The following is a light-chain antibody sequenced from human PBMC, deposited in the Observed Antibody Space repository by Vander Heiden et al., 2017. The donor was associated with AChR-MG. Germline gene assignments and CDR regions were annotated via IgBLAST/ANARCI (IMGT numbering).Light chain of an antibody. CDR1: NRDLGSY. CDR3: CSYTSASTYV. Sequence: SALTQPASVSGSPGQSITISCTGANRDLGSYVSRYQQHTAKAPKLMIFDFTERPSGISNRFSGSISGNTASLTISGLQTEDEADYYCCSYTSASTYVFGTGTKVTVL. V-gene: IGLV2-14*03. J-gene: IGLJ1*01. CDR2: DFT.